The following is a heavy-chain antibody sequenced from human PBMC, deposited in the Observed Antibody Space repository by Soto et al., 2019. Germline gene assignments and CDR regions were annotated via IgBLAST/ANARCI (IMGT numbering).Heavy chain of an antibody. J-gene: IGHJ5*02. CDR2: IKHSGST. V-gene: IGHV4-34*01. Sequence: PSDTLSLTCAVYGGAFSGYYWSWIRPPPGEGLGWIGEIKHSGSTNYNPSLKSRVTISVDTSKNQFSLKLSSVTAADTAVYYCARGLQAPGRTYYDFWSGYYHWFDPWGQGTLVTVSS. CDR1: GGAFSGYY. CDR3: ARGLQAPGRTYYDFWSGYYHWFDP. D-gene: IGHD3-3*01.